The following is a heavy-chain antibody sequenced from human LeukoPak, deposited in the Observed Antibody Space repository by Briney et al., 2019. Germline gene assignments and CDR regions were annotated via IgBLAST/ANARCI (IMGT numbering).Heavy chain of an antibody. CDR1: GCTFSSYW. CDR3: ARQYYHDSSGYPFDY. CDR2: INTDGSNT. V-gene: IGHV3-74*01. J-gene: IGHJ4*02. Sequence: GGSLRLSCAASGCTFSSYWMHWVRQVPGKGLVWVSRINTDGSNTNYADSVKGRFTISRDNAKNTLYLQMNSLRAEDTAVYYCARQYYHDSSGYPFDYWGQGTPVTVSS. D-gene: IGHD3-22*01.